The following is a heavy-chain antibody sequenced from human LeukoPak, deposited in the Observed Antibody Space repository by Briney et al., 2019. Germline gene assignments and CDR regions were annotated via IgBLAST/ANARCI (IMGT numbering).Heavy chain of an antibody. CDR3: TRERPGYAYCGGDCYLDP. CDR1: GFTFGDYA. V-gene: IGHV3-49*04. J-gene: IGHJ5*02. CDR2: IRSKAYGGTT. Sequence: PGGSLRLSCTASGFTFGDYAMSWVRQAPGKGLEWVGFIRSKAYGGTTEYAASVKGRFTISRDDSKSIAYLQMNSLKTEDTAVYYCTRERPGYAYCGGDCYLDPWGQGTLVTVSS. D-gene: IGHD2-21*02.